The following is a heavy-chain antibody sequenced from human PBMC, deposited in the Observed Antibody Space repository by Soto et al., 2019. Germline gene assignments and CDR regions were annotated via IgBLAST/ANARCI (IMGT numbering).Heavy chain of an antibody. V-gene: IGHV2-5*02. CDR2: IYWDDSK. D-gene: IGHD3-9*01. CDR3: AHKGPEDWPLDY. CDR1: GFSLSTSGVG. Sequence: QITLKESGPTLVRPTQTLTLTCAFSGFSLSTSGVGVGWIRQPPGKALEWLAVIYWDDSKHYSPSPRSRLTITKDTSKNQVVLTMTNMDPMDTGKYYCAHKGPEDWPLDYWGQGTLVTVSS. J-gene: IGHJ4*02.